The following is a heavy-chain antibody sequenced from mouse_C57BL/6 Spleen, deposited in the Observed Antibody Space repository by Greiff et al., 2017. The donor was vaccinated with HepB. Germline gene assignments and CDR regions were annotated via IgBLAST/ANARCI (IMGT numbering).Heavy chain of an antibody. Sequence: VQLQQSGPELVKPGASVKISCKASGYTFTDYYMNWVKQSHGKSLEWIGDINPNNGGTSYNQKFKGKATLTVDKSSSIAYMELRSLTSEDSAVYYCARWLLRGWYFDVWGTGTTVTVSS. D-gene: IGHD2-3*01. CDR1: GYTFTDYY. CDR3: ARWLLRGWYFDV. CDR2: INPNNGGT. V-gene: IGHV1-26*01. J-gene: IGHJ1*03.